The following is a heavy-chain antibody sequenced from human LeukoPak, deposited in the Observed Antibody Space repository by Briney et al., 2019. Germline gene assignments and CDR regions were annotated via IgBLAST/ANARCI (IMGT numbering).Heavy chain of an antibody. Sequence: SETLSLTCTVSGDSISSYYWSWIRQPPGKGLEWIGYIYYSGSTNYKPSLKSRVTISVDTSKNQFSLRLSSVTAADTAVYYCARVNYYDSSGTDYWGQGTLVTVSS. CDR3: ARVNYYDSSGTDY. CDR1: GDSISSYY. J-gene: IGHJ4*02. D-gene: IGHD3-22*01. V-gene: IGHV4-59*01. CDR2: IYYSGST.